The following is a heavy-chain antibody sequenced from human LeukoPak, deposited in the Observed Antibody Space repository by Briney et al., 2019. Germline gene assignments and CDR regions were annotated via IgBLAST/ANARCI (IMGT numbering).Heavy chain of an antibody. D-gene: IGHD3-3*01. V-gene: IGHV4-39*01. CDR3: ARSSAYYDFWSGSYRGDAFDI. J-gene: IGHJ3*02. CDR2: IYYSGST. Sequence: SGTLSLTCTVSGGSISSSSYYWGWIRQPPGQGLEWIGSIYYSGSTYYNPTLKSRVTISVDTSKNQFSLKLRSVTAADTAVYYCARSSAYYDFWSGSYRGDAFDIWGQGTMVTVSS. CDR1: GGSISSSSYY.